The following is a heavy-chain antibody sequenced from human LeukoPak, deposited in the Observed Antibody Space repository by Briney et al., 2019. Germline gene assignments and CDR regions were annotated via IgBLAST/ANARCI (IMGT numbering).Heavy chain of an antibody. V-gene: IGHV1-69*04. CDR1: GGTFSSYA. CDR2: IIPILGIA. CDR3: ARAYCSGGSCYRSLYYYYGMDV. Sequence: ASVKVSCKASGGTFSSYAISWVRQAPGQGLEWMGRIIPILGIANYAQKFQGRVTITADKSTSTAYMELSSLRSEDTAVYYCARAYCSGGSCYRSLYYYYGMDVWGQGTTVTVSS. J-gene: IGHJ6*02. D-gene: IGHD2-15*01.